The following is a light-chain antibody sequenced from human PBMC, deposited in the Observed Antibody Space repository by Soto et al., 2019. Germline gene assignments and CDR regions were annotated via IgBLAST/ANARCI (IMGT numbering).Light chain of an antibody. CDR2: DVT. V-gene: IGLV2-14*01. CDR3: RSYTSSNTLV. CDR1: SSDVGGYNF. Sequence: QSALTQPASVSGSPEQSITISCTETSSDVGGYNFVSYYQQHPGKAPKLMIYDVTNRPSGVSNRFSGSKSGNTASLTISGLPAEDEADYYCRSYTSSNTLVFGGGTKLTVL. J-gene: IGLJ2*01.